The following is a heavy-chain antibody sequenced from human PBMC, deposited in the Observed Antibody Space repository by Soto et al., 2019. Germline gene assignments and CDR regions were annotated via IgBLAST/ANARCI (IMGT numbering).Heavy chain of an antibody. CDR3: ARDKMAPFRLGELSFLTATPENAFDI. Sequence: EVQLVESGGGLVQPGGSLRLSCAASGFTLSNYWMTWVRQAPGKGLEWVANIKLDGSEKYYVDSVKGRFTISRDNAKNELYLQMNILRVEDTAVYYCARDKMAPFRLGELSFLTATPENAFDIWGQGTMVTVSS. CDR1: GFTLSNYW. J-gene: IGHJ3*02. CDR2: IKLDGSEK. D-gene: IGHD3-16*02. V-gene: IGHV3-7*01.